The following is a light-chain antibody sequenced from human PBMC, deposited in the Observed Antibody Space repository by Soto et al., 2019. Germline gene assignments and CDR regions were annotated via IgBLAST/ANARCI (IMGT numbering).Light chain of an antibody. CDR1: SSDVGGYNY. CDR3: RSYTRSSYLI. Sequence: QSALTQPASVSGSPGQSITISCTGTSSDVGGYNYVSWYQQHPGKAPKLMIYDVSNRPSGVSNRFSGSKSGNTASLTISGLQAEDEADYYCRSYTRSSYLIFGGGNKVTVL. V-gene: IGLV2-14*01. CDR2: DVS. J-gene: IGLJ2*01.